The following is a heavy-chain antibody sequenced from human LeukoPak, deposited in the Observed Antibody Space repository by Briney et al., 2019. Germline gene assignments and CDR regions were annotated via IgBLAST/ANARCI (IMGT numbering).Heavy chain of an antibody. CDR3: EKGLYCGHFDY. J-gene: IGHJ4*02. D-gene: IGHD2-15*01. V-gene: IGHV4-30-4*08. CDR2: INHSGST. Sequence: SSQTLSLTCTVSGGSISSGDYYWSWIRQPPGKGLEWIGEINHSGSTNYNPSLKSRVTISVDTSKNQFSLQLSSVTAADTAVYYCEKGLYCGHFDYWGQGTLVTVSS. CDR1: GGSISSGDYY.